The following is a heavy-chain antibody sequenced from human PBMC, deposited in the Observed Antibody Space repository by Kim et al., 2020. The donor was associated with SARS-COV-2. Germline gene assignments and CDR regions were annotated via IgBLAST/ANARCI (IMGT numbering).Heavy chain of an antibody. D-gene: IGHD4-17*01. J-gene: IGHJ1*01. CDR1: GFTFSSYA. V-gene: IGHV3-64*01. CDR3: ARGRTTVVITEYFQH. CDR2: ISSNGGST. Sequence: GGSLRLSCAASGFTFSSYAMHWVRQAPGKGLEYVSAISSNGGSTYYANSVKGRFTISRDNSKNTLYLQMGSLRAEDMAVYYCARGRTTVVITEYFQHWG.